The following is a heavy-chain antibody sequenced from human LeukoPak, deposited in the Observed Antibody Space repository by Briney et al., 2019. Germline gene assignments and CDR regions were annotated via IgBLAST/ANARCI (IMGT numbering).Heavy chain of an antibody. CDR3: ARKLRLGDLSPIDY. CDR1: GFTFSSYS. V-gene: IGHV3-30-3*01. Sequence: GRSLRLSCAASGFTFSSYSMHWVRQAPGKGLEWVSVISYDGSIKYYADSVKGRFTISRDNSKNTLYLQMNSLRAEDTAVYYCARKLRLGDLSPIDYWGQGTLVTVSS. CDR2: ISYDGSIK. J-gene: IGHJ4*02. D-gene: IGHD3-16*02.